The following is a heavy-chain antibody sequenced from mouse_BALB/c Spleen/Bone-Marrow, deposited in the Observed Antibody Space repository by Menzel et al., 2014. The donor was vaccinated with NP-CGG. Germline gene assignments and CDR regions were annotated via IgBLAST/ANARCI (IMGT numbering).Heavy chain of an antibody. Sequence: EVQVVEPGGGLVKPGGSLKLSCAASGFTFSDYYMYWVRQTPEKRLEWVATISDGGSYTFYPDSVKGRFTISRDNAKNNLYLQMSSLKSEDTAMYYCARGGDYTYAWFAYWGQGTLVTVSA. J-gene: IGHJ3*01. CDR1: GFTFSDYY. CDR3: ARGGDYTYAWFAY. CDR2: ISDGGSYT. D-gene: IGHD2-14*01. V-gene: IGHV5-4*02.